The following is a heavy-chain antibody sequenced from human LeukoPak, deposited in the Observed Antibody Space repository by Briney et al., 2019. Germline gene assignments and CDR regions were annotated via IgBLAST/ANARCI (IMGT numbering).Heavy chain of an antibody. D-gene: IGHD3-22*01. CDR3: ARGPRGYYDSSGYYGN. V-gene: IGHV4-4*02. CDR1: GGSISSSNW. J-gene: IGHJ4*02. CDR2: IYHSGST. Sequence: SGTLSLTCAVSGGSISSSNWWSWVRQPPGKGLEWIGEIYHSGSTNYNPSLKSRVTISVDKSKNQFSLKLSSVTATDTAVHYCARGPRGYYDSSGYYGNWGQGTLVTVSS.